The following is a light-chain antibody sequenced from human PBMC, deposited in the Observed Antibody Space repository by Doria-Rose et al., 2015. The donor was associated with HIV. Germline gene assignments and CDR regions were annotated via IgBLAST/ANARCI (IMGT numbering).Light chain of an antibody. J-gene: IGKJ3*01. CDR3: QQRSNWPGFT. Sequence: ATLSLSPGERATLSCRASQSVSSHLAWYQQKPGQAPRLLIYDTSNRVTGIPARFSGSGSGTDFTLTISSLEPEDFAVYYCQQRSNWPGFTFGPGTKVDIK. CDR1: QSVSSH. CDR2: DTS. V-gene: IGKV3-11*01.